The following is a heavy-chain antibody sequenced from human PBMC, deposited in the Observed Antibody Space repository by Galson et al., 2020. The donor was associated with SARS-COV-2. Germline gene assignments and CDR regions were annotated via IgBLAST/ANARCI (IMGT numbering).Heavy chain of an antibody. D-gene: IGHD6-19*01. V-gene: IGHV3-53*01. J-gene: IGHJ3*02. CDR3: ARDVGSGWYKGSLDI. CDR1: GFTVTSTS. CDR2: IYSDIMTDKRESDMRA. Sequence: GGSLRLSCVASGFTVTSTSMSWVRQAPGKGLEWVSVIYSDIMTDKRESDMRADYRDSVKGRFTISRDKSKNTVFLEMRNVRAEDTAVYYWARDVGSGWYKGSLDIWGLGTMVIVSS.